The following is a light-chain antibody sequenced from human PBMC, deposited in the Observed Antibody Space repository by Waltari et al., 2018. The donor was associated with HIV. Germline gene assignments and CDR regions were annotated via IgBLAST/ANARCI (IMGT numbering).Light chain of an antibody. CDR1: NGDVGLSDPDSS. V-gene: IGLV2-14*01. CDR3: ISYSTSSTLVL. Sequence: QTALIQPASVSGSPGQSITISCSGTNGDVGLSDPDSSVSWYQHRSVATPKLLLCRVKGLAPGFSPRCAVFISGTTAYLTRSQRPPDDEAHYYCISYSTSSTLVLFGGGTRVTLL. J-gene: IGLJ3*02. CDR2: RVK.